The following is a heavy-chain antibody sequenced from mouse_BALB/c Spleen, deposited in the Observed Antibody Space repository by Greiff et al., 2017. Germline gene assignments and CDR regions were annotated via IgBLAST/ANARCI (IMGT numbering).Heavy chain of an antibody. CDR1: GFSLTGYG. V-gene: IGHV2-6-7*01. Sequence: VKLLESGPGLVAPSQSLSITCTVSGFSLTGYGVNWVRQPPGKGLEWLGMIWGDGSTDYNSALKSRLSISKDNSKSQVFLKMNSLQTDDTARYYCAREGAYYGNWNAMDYWGQGTSVTVSS. CDR2: IWGDGST. J-gene: IGHJ4*01. CDR3: AREGAYYGNWNAMDY. D-gene: IGHD2-10*01.